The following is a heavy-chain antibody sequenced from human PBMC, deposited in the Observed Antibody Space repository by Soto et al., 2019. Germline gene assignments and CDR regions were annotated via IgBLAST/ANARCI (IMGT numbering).Heavy chain of an antibody. CDR2: INHLETT. V-gene: IGHV4-30-2*01. Sequence: QLQLHESGSGLVKPSQTLSLTCTVSVASITYGNYAWSWIRQTPGRGVEWIGYINHLETTFYNPSFESRLTLSMDRAKNQFALNLNSMSAADRAVYFCARGGGSDSFDYWGQGILVTVSS. J-gene: IGHJ4*02. D-gene: IGHD1-26*01. CDR1: VASITYGNYA. CDR3: ARGGGSDSFDY.